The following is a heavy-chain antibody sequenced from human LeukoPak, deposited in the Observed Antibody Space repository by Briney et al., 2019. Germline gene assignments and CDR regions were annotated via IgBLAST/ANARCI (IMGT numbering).Heavy chain of an antibody. CDR3: ARGSGITDY. CDR1: GGSFSGYY. CDR2: INHSGST. D-gene: IGHD1-26*01. V-gene: IGHV4-34*01. Sequence: PSETLSLTCAVYGGSFSGYYWSWIRQPPGNGLEWIGEINHSGSTNYNPSLKSRVTISVDTSKNQFSLKLSSVTAADTAVYYCARGSGITDYWGQGTLVTVSS. J-gene: IGHJ4*02.